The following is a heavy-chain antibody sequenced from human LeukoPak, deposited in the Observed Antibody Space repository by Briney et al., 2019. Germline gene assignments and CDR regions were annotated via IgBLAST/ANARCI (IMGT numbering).Heavy chain of an antibody. CDR1: GFTFGDYA. CDR2: IRSKAYGGTT. CDR3: TRDLLYGDYGGYYYGMDV. D-gene: IGHD4-17*01. J-gene: IGHJ6*02. V-gene: IGHV3-49*04. Sequence: PGGSLRLSCTASGFTFGDYAMSWVRQAPGKGLEWVGFIRSKAYGGTTEYAASVKGRFTISRDDSKSIAYLQMNSLKTEDTAVYYCTRDLLYGDYGGYYYGMDVWGQGTTVTVSS.